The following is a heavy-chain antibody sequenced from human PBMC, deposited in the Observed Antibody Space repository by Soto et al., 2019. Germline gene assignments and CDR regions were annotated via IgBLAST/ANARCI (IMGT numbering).Heavy chain of an antibody. Sequence: GSLSLSCAASGFTFSNYAMSWVRQAPGKGLEWVSAIVGSAISTYYADSVKGRFTISRDNSKNTLYLQMNSLRAEDTAVYYCAKTLYDRSGYYPVFDYWGQGALVTVSS. CDR1: GFTFSNYA. CDR2: IVGSAIST. D-gene: IGHD3-22*01. CDR3: AKTLYDRSGYYPVFDY. J-gene: IGHJ4*02. V-gene: IGHV3-23*01.